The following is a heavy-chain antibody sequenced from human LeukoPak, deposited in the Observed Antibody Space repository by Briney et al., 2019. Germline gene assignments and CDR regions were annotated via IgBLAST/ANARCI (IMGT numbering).Heavy chain of an antibody. D-gene: IGHD6-13*01. CDR3: ARSSADDAFDI. J-gene: IGHJ3*02. CDR2: INPSGGST. Sequence: ASVKVSCKASGYTFTSYYMHWVRQAPGQGLEWMGIINPSGGSTSYAQKFQGRVTMTRDTSTSTVYMELSSLRSDDAAVYYCARSSADDAFDIWGQGTMVTVSS. V-gene: IGHV1-46*01. CDR1: GYTFTSYY.